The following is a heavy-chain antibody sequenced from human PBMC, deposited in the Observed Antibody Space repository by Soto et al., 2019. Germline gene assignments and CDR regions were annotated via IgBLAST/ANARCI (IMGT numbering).Heavy chain of an antibody. CDR3: ARERYCSSTSCLSNWFDP. J-gene: IGHJ5*02. D-gene: IGHD2-2*01. CDR1: GGSISSGDYY. Sequence: SETLSLTCTVSGGSISSGDYYWSWIRQPPGKGLEWIGYIYYSGSTYYNPSLKSRVTISVDTSKNQFSLKLSSVTAADTAVYYCARERYCSSTSCLSNWFDPWGQGTLVTVSS. CDR2: IYYSGST. V-gene: IGHV4-30-4*01.